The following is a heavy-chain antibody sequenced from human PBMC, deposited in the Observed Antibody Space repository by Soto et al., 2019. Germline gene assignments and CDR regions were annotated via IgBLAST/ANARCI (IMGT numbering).Heavy chain of an antibody. CDR1: GFTFSSYW. V-gene: IGHV3-74*01. J-gene: IGHJ4*02. CDR2: INSDGSST. CDR3: ARSQRDGYNSYYFDY. Sequence: GGSLRLSCAASGFTFSSYWMHWVRQAPGKGLVWVSRINSDGSSTSYADSVKGRFTISRDNAKNTLYLQMNSLRAEDTAVYYCARSQRDGYNSYYFDYWGQGTLVTVSS. D-gene: IGHD5-12*01.